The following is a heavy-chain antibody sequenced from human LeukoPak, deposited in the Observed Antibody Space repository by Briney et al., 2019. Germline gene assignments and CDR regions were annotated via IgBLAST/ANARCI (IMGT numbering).Heavy chain of an antibody. J-gene: IGHJ6*02. CDR2: IYYTGNA. D-gene: IGHD6-13*01. Sequence: PSQTQSLTCTVSGGSISSGDYYWSWIRQPPGKGLEWVGYIYYTGNAYYNPSLKSRVTISVDMSKNQFSLKLRSVTAADTAVYYCARDSSRPSGSDYYGMDVWGQGTTVTVSS. CDR1: GGSISSGDYY. CDR3: ARDSSRPSGSDYYGMDV. V-gene: IGHV4-30-4*01.